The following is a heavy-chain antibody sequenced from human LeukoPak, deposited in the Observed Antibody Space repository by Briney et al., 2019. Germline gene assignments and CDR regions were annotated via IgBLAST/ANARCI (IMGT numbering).Heavy chain of an antibody. Sequence: SETLSLTCTVSGYSISSGYYWGWIRQPPGKGLEWIGSIYHSGTTYYNPSLKSRVTISVDASKNQFSLKLSSVTAADTAMYYCARAFGGSSWYLDQWGRGILVTVSS. J-gene: IGHJ4*02. D-gene: IGHD6-13*01. CDR1: GYSISSGYY. V-gene: IGHV4-38-2*02. CDR3: ARAFGGSSWYLDQ. CDR2: IYHSGTT.